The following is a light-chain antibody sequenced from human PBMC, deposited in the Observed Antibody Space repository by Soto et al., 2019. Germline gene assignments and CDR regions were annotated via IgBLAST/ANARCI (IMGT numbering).Light chain of an antibody. Sequence: EVVMTQSPATLSVSPGERATLSCRASQSLSSSSLAWYQQKPGQAPRLIIYDGSSRATGVPDRFSASGSGTDFTLTISRLEPEDFTVYYCQQYGRSPFTFGPGTKVDIK. V-gene: IGKV3-20*01. J-gene: IGKJ3*01. CDR1: QSLSSSS. CDR3: QQYGRSPFT. CDR2: DGS.